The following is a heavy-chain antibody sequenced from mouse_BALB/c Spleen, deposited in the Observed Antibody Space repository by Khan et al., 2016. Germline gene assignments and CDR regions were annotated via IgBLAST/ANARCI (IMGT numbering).Heavy chain of an antibody. CDR1: GFNIKDTY. CDR2: IDPANGTT. V-gene: IGHV14-3*02. Sequence: MQLEESGAELVKPGASVKLSCTASGFNIKDTYMHWVKQRPEQGLEWIGRIDPANGTTKYDPKFQGKATITADTSSNTAYLLLSSLRSEDSGVYYWANWDWYVDVWGAGNTVTVSS. CDR3: ANWDWYVDV. D-gene: IGHD4-1*01. J-gene: IGHJ1*01.